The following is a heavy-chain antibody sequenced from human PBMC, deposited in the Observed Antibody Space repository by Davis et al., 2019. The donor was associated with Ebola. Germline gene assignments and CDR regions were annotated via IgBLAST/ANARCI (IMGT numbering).Heavy chain of an antibody. CDR3: AKASYGDYSLYYYYGMDV. V-gene: IGHV3-23*01. D-gene: IGHD4-17*01. CDR2: ISGSGGST. Sequence: GESLKISCAASGFTFSSYWMHWVRQAPGKGLEWVSAISGSGGSTYYADSVKGRFTISRDNSKNTLYLQMNSLRAEDTAVYYCAKASYGDYSLYYYYGMDVWGQGTTVTVSS. CDR1: GFTFSSYW. J-gene: IGHJ6*02.